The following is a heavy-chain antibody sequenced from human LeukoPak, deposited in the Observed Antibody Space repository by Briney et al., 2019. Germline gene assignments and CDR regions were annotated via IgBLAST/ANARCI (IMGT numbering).Heavy chain of an antibody. CDR1: GFTFSTYA. CDR3: AKDEGVVLSTSFDFGH. Sequence: GGSLRLSCVVSGFTFSTYAMSWVRQAPGKGLEWVAFISGNGRNTYYADSVKGRFTISRDNFRNTLSLQMNSLRPDDTAIYYCAKDEGVVLSTSFDFGHWGQGTLVAVSS. CDR2: ISGNGRNT. V-gene: IGHV3-23*01. J-gene: IGHJ4*02. D-gene: IGHD3-10*01.